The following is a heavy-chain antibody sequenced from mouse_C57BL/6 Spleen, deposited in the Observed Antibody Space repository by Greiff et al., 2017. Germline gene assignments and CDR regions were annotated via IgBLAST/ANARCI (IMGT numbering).Heavy chain of an antibody. CDR3: ARRETAQARGFAY. J-gene: IGHJ3*01. V-gene: IGHV1-82*01. Sequence: VKLMESGPELVKPGASVKISCKASGYAFSSSWMNWVKQRPGKGLEWIGRIYPGDGDTNYNGKFKGKATLTADKSSSTAYMQLSGLTSEDSAVYVCARRETAQARGFAYWGQGTLVTVSA. CDR1: GYAFSSSW. D-gene: IGHD3-2*02. CDR2: IYPGDGDT.